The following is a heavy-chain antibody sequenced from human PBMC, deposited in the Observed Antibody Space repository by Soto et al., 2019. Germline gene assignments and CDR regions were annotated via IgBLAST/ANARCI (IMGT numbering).Heavy chain of an antibody. Sequence: QVQLVQSGAEVKKPGSSVKVSCKDSGGTFNTYSMFWVRQAPGQGLEWMGRIIPMLGVRNYAQRFQDRVTITADKSTATVHMELSSLRSDGTALYYCTIGSWSGEVFDIWGQGTMVTVSS. V-gene: IGHV1-69*02. CDR2: IIPMLGVR. J-gene: IGHJ3*02. CDR1: GGTFNTYS. D-gene: IGHD2-21*01. CDR3: TIGSWSGEVFDI.